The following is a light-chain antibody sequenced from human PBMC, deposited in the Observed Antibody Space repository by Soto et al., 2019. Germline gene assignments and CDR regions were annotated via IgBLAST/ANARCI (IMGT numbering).Light chain of an antibody. CDR1: QSISSW. J-gene: IGKJ1*01. Sequence: DIQMTQSPSTLSASVGDRVTITCRASQSISSWLAWYQQKPGKAPKLLIYKASSLESGVPSRFSGSGSGTEFTLTISSLQPDDFASYYCHQYSSYSWTFGQGTKVEIK. CDR3: HQYSSYSWT. CDR2: KAS. V-gene: IGKV1-5*03.